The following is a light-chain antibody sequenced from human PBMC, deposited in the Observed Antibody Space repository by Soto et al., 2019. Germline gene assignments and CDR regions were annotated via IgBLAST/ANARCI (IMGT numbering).Light chain of an antibody. V-gene: IGKV3-20*01. Sequence: EIVLTQSPGTLSLSPGEGATLSCRASQSIVANYLAWYQQKPGQSPRLLIYGVSSRATGIPDRFSGSGSRTDFTLTINRLEPEDSAVYYCHQYGSSPGTFGQGTKVEIK. CDR3: HQYGSSPGT. CDR2: GVS. CDR1: QSIVANY. J-gene: IGKJ1*01.